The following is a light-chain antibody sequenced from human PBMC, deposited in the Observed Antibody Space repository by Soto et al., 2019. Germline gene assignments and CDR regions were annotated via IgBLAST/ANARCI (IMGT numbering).Light chain of an antibody. Sequence: SALTQPASVSGSPGQSITISCTGTSSDVGGSKYVSWYQQLPGKAPRLMIYEVSNRPSGVSNRFSGSKSGNTASLTVSGLQAEDEADYYCGSFSSSSTLYVFGTGTKVTVL. CDR2: EVS. CDR1: SSDVGGSKY. V-gene: IGLV2-14*01. CDR3: GSFSSSSTLYV. J-gene: IGLJ1*01.